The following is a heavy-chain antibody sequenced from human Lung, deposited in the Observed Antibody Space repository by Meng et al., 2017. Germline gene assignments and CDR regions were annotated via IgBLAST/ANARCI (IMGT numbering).Heavy chain of an antibody. D-gene: IGHD4-11*01. CDR3: ARGPTTMAHDFDY. CDR1: GGSFSYYY. CDR2: INHSGST. Sequence: VQLPEWGAGLLKPSETLALTCVVSGGSFSYYYWSWIRQPPGKWLEWIGEINHSGSTNYNPSLESRATISVATSQNNLSLKLSSVTAADSAVYYCARGPTTMAHDFDYWGQGTLVTVSS. V-gene: IGHV4-34*01. J-gene: IGHJ4*02.